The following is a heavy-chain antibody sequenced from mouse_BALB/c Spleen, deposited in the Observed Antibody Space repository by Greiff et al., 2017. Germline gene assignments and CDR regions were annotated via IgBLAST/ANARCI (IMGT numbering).Heavy chain of an antibody. CDR2: IAPGSGST. V-gene: IGHV1S41*01. D-gene: IGHD2-1*01. CDR3: ARGGVYYGNHYYLDN. Sequence: DLVKPGASVTLSCKASGYTFTSYWINWIKQRPGQGLEWIGRIAPGSGSTYYNEMFKGKATLTVDTSSSTAYIQLSSLSSEDSAVYFCARGGVYYGNHYYLDNGGEGTTLTVSS. J-gene: IGHJ2*01. CDR1: GYTFTSYW.